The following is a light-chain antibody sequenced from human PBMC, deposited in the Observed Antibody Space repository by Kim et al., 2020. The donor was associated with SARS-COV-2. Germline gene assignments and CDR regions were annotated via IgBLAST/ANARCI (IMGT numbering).Light chain of an antibody. J-gene: IGLJ3*02. V-gene: IGLV1-40*01. CDR2: SSS. Sequence: RVTIPCSGSRSNSGVGDDVHWYKKRPGTAPKLLIHSSSHRPSGVPDRFSGAKSGTSASLAITGLQAEDEADYYCQCYNNRLSSWVFGGGTQLTVL. CDR3: QCYNNRLSSWV. CDR1: RSNSGVGDD.